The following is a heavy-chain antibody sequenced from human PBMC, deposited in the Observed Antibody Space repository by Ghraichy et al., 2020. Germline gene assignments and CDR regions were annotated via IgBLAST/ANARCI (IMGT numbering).Heavy chain of an antibody. D-gene: IGHD2-8*01. V-gene: IGHV4-34*01. J-gene: IGHJ2*01. CDR1: GGSFSGYY. CDR2: INHSGST. Sequence: SQTLSLTCAVYGGSFSGYYWSWIRQPPGKGLEWIGEINHSGSTNYNPSLKSRVTISVDTSKNQFSLKLSSVTAADTAVYYCASKWPYWYFDLWGRGTLVTVSS. CDR3: ASKWPYWYFDL.